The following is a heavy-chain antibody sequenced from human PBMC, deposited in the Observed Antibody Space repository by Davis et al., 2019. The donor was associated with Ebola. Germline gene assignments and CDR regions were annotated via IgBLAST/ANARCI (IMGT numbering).Heavy chain of an antibody. J-gene: IGHJ3*02. CDR2: IWYDGTKK. CDR3: ARERERDFITMVQGANDAFDI. D-gene: IGHD3-10*01. V-gene: IGHV3-33*01. Sequence: GESLKISCVASGLTFSGYGMHWVRQAPGKGLEWVAIIWYDGTKKYYADSVKGRFSISRDNSENTLYLQMNSLRAEDTAVYYCARERERDFITMVQGANDAFDIWGQGTMVTVSS. CDR1: GLTFSGYG.